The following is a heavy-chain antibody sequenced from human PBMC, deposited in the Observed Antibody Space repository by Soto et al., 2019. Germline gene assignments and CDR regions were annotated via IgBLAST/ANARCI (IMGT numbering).Heavy chain of an antibody. D-gene: IGHD2-15*01. CDR1: GDTFSSYA. J-gene: IGHJ6*02. V-gene: IGHV1-69*06. CDR3: ARDDRYCSGGSCSPRGYYYYGMDV. CDR2: IIPIFGTA. Sequence: QVQLVQSGAEVKKPGSSVKVSCKASGDTFSSYAISWVRQAPGQGLEWMGGIIPIFGTANYAQKFQGRVTITADKSTSTAYMELSSLRSEDTAVYYCARDDRYCSGGSCSPRGYYYYGMDVWGQGTTVTVSS.